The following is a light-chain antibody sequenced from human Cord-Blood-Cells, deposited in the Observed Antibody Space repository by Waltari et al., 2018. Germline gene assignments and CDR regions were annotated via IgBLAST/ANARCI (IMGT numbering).Light chain of an antibody. V-gene: IGLV2-14*01. CDR3: SSYTSSSTLV. CDR1: SSDVGGYNS. J-gene: IGLJ1*01. Sequence: QSALPQPASVSGSPGQSITISSTGTSSDVGGYNSFSRYQQHPGKAPKLMIYEVSKRPSGVSNRFSGSKSGNTASLTISGLQAEDEADYYCSSYTSSSTLVFGTGTKVTVL. CDR2: EVS.